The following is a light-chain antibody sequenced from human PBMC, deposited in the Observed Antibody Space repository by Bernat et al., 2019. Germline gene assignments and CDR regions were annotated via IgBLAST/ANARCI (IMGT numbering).Light chain of an antibody. CDR2: GAS. J-gene: IGKJ5*01. V-gene: IGKV3-20*01. Sequence: DIVLTQSPGTLSLSPGERATLSCRASQSVSSTDLAWYQQKPGQAPRLLIHGASSRATGIPDRFSGSGCGTDFTLTISRLEPEDFVVYYCQKSGTTPSAFGEGTRLEIK. CDR1: QSVSSTD. CDR3: QKSGTTPSA.